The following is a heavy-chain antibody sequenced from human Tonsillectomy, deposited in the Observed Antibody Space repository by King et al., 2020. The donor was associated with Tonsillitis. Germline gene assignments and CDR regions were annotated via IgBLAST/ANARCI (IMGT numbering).Heavy chain of an antibody. CDR2: ISGYNGYT. V-gene: IGHV1-18*01. J-gene: IGHJ5*02. Sequence: QLVQSGAEVKKPGASVKGSCKASGYIFTTYGISWVRQAPGQGLEWLGWISGYNGYTKYSQKLQGRVTRTTDTSTSTAYMVLRSLRSDDTAVYYCARVDVVVVPSTPNGGWFDPWGQGTLVTVSS. D-gene: IGHD2-2*01. CDR1: GYIFTTYG. CDR3: ARVDVVVVPSTPNGGWFDP.